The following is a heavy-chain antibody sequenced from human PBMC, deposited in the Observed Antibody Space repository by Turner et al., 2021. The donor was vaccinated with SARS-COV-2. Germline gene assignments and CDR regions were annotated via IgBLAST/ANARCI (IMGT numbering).Heavy chain of an antibody. Sequence: EVQLVESGGGLIQTGGSLRLTCAASGFTVSSNYMSWVRQAPGKGLEWVSVIYIGGSTYYADSVKGRFTISRDNTKNTLYLQMNSLRAEDTAVYYCARDLMEVGGMDVWGQVTTVTVSS. CDR1: GFTVSSNY. V-gene: IGHV3-53*01. J-gene: IGHJ6*02. CDR3: ARDLMEVGGMDV. CDR2: IYIGGST. D-gene: IGHD3-3*01.